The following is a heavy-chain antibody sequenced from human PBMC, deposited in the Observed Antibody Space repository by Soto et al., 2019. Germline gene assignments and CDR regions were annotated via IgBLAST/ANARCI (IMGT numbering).Heavy chain of an antibody. D-gene: IGHD6-19*01. CDR1: VYSFTSYG. CDR3: ARRVAVAGYYGMDV. Sequence: GESLKISCKGSVYSFTSYGISWVRQMRGKGLEWMGRIDPSDSYTNYSPSFQGHVTISADKSISTAYLQWSSLKASDTAMYYCARRVAVAGYYGMDVWGQGTTVTVSS. CDR2: IDPSDSYT. V-gene: IGHV5-10-1*01. J-gene: IGHJ6*02.